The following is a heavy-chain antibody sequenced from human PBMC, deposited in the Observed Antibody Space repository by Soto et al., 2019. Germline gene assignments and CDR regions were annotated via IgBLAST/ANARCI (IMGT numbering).Heavy chain of an antibody. CDR1: GGSFSGYY. V-gene: IGHV4-34*01. CDR3: AGDSDAVYDFWSGRENWFDP. CDR2: INHSGST. Sequence: SETLSLTCAVYGGSFSGYYWSWIRQPPGKGLEWIGEINHSGSTNYNPSLKSRVTISVDTSKNQFSLKLSSVTAADTAVYYCAGDSDAVYDFWSGRENWFDPWGQGTLVTVSS. D-gene: IGHD3-3*01. J-gene: IGHJ5*02.